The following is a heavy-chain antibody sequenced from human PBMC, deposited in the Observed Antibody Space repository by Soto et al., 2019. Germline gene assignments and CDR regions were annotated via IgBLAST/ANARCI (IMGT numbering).Heavy chain of an antibody. CDR2: INHSGST. CDR1: GWYFSCYY. Sequence: PSETLSLTCTVYGWYFSCYYLRLIRPPQGKGLEWTGEINHSGSTNYNPSLKSRVTISVDTSKNQFSLKLSSVTAADTAVYYCARGHRWIAAAGKWFDPWGQGTLVTVSS. J-gene: IGHJ5*02. V-gene: IGHV4-34*01. CDR3: ARGHRWIAAAGKWFDP. D-gene: IGHD6-13*01.